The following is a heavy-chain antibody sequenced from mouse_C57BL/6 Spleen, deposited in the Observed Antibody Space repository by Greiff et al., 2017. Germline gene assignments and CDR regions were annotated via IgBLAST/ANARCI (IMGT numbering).Heavy chain of an antibody. CDR3: ARRGIDDGYLFDD. CDR2: IYPGSGST. CDR1: GYTFTSYW. J-gene: IGHJ2*01. V-gene: IGHV1-55*01. D-gene: IGHD2-3*01. Sequence: VQLQQPGAELVKPGASVKMSCKASGYTFTSYWITWVKQRPGQGLEWIGDIYPGSGSTNYNEKFKSKATLTVDTSSSTAYMQLSSLTSEDSAVYDGARRGIDDGYLFDDWGQGTTLTVSS.